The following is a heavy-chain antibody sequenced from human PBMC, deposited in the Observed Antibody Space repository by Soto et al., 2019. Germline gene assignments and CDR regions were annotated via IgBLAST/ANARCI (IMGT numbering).Heavy chain of an antibody. D-gene: IGHD7-27*01. CDR1: GDSISTYD. CDR3: AKNWNWGSLVH. Sequence: SETMSLTCTVAGDSISTYDGSWIRQSPGKGLEWIGFIYYGGSTNYNPSLKSRVTISVDTPKNQFSLKLSSVTAADTAVYYCAKNWNWGSLVHWGQGTLVTVSS. J-gene: IGHJ4*02. V-gene: IGHV4-59*08. CDR2: IYYGGST.